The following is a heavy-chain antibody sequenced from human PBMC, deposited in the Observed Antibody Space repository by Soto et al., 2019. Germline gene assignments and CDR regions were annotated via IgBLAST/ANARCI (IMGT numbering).Heavy chain of an antibody. J-gene: IGHJ3*02. Sequence: ASVKVSCKASGYTFPSYGISWVRQAPGQGLEWMGWISAYNGNTNYAQKLQGRVTMTTDTSTSTAYMELRSLRSDDTAVYYCAREREDIVVAGGAFDIWGQGTMVNVSS. CDR1: GYTFPSYG. CDR2: ISAYNGNT. D-gene: IGHD2-15*01. V-gene: IGHV1-18*01. CDR3: AREREDIVVAGGAFDI.